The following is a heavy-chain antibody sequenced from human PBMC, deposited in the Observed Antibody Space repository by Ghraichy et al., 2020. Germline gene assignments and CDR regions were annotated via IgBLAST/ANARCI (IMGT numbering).Heavy chain of an antibody. CDR2: IYYSGST. Sequence: SETLSLTCTVSGGSISSYYWSWIRQPPGKGLEWIGYIYYSGSTNFNPSLKSRVTISVDTSKNQFSLKLSFVTAADTAVYYCARHALRDCSSTSCPPDYYYYGMDVWGQGTTVTVSS. J-gene: IGHJ6*02. V-gene: IGHV4-59*08. CDR1: GGSISSYY. D-gene: IGHD2-2*01. CDR3: ARHALRDCSSTSCPPDYYYYGMDV.